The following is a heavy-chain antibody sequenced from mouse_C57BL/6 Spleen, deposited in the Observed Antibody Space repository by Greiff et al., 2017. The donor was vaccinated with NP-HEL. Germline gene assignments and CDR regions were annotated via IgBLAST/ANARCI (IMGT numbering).Heavy chain of an antibody. D-gene: IGHD2-4*01. CDR1: GYTFTSYW. CDR3: AIYYDYDGGPWFAY. Sequence: QVQLQQPGAELVKPGASVKLSCKASGYTFTSYWMQWVKQRPGQGLEWIGEIDPSDSYTNYNQKFKGKATLTVDTSSSTAYMQLSSLTSEDSAVYYCAIYYDYDGGPWFAYWGQGTLVTVSA. J-gene: IGHJ3*01. CDR2: IDPSDSYT. V-gene: IGHV1-50*01.